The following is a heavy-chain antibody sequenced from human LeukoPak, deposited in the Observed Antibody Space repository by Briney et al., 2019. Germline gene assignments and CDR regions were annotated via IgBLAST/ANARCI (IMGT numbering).Heavy chain of an antibody. CDR3: ARAPMIVVVFPPRLDF. Sequence: ASVKVSCKTSGYTFTGYYMHWVRQAPGQGLEWMGWINPNTGGTNYAQKFQGRVTMTSDTSISTAYMELSSLKSDGTAVYYCARAPMIVVVFPPRLDFWGQGTLVTVSS. J-gene: IGHJ4*02. CDR2: INPNTGGT. CDR1: GYTFTGYY. V-gene: IGHV1-2*02. D-gene: IGHD3-22*01.